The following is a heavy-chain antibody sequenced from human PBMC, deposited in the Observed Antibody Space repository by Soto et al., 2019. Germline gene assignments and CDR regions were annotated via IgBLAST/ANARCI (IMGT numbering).Heavy chain of an antibody. D-gene: IGHD1-1*01. V-gene: IGHV4-59*01. CDR3: SRPCLEDGRGAFDI. CDR2: IYYSGST. CDR1: GGSISSYY. J-gene: IGHJ3*02. Sequence: SETLSLTCTVSGGSISSYYWSWIRQPPGKGLEWIGYIYYSGSTNYNPSLKSRVTISVDTSKNQFSLKLSSVTAADTAVYYCSRPCLEDGRGAFDIWGQGTMVTVSS.